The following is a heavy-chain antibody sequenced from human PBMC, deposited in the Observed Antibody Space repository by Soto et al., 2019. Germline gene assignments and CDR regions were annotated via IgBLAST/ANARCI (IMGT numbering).Heavy chain of an antibody. Sequence: VGSLRLSCAASGFTFSSYAVSWVRQAPGKGPEWISSISGSGSTIYYADSVKGRFTISRDNSKNTLYLQMSSLRAEDTAVYYCAKVFYYYDSSGYYYFDYWGQGTLVTVSS. D-gene: IGHD3-22*01. CDR2: ISGSGSTI. J-gene: IGHJ4*02. CDR3: AKVFYYYDSSGYYYFDY. V-gene: IGHV3-23*01. CDR1: GFTFSSYA.